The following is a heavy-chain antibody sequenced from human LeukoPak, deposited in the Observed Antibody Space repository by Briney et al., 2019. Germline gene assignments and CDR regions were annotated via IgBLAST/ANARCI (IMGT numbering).Heavy chain of an antibody. CDR1: GGTFSSYA. Sequence: SVKVSCKASGGTFSSYAISWVRQAPGQGLEWMGGIIPIFGTANYAQKFQGRVTITADESTSTAYMELSSLRSEDTAVYYCARSDSSGYVFDYWGQGTLVTVSP. V-gene: IGHV1-69*13. J-gene: IGHJ4*02. CDR2: IIPIFGTA. D-gene: IGHD3-22*01. CDR3: ARSDSSGYVFDY.